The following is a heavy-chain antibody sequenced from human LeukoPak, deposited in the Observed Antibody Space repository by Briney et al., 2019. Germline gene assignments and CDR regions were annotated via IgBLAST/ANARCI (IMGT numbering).Heavy chain of an antibody. J-gene: IGHJ6*02. V-gene: IGHV1-46*01. Sequence: ASVKVSCKASGYTLTSYYLHWVRQAPGKELEWMAIINPSGGSTSHAQKLQGRVTMTRDTSASTVYMELSRLRSEDTAVYYCASVYKYGMDVWGQGTTVTVSS. CDR2: INPSGGST. CDR3: ASVYKYGMDV. CDR1: GYTLTSYY.